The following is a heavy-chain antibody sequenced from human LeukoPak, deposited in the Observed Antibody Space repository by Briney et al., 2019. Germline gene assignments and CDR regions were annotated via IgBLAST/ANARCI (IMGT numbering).Heavy chain of an antibody. CDR1: GYTFTSYG. V-gene: IGHV1-18*01. CDR2: ISAYNGNT. CDR3: ARDCSVAVAGTKGVLSY. D-gene: IGHD6-19*01. Sequence: ASVKVSCKASGYTFTSYGISWVRQAPGQGLEWMGWISAYNGNTNYAQKLQGRVTMTTDTSTSTAYMELRSLRSDDTAVYYCARDCSVAVAGTKGVLSYWGQGTLVTVSS. J-gene: IGHJ4*02.